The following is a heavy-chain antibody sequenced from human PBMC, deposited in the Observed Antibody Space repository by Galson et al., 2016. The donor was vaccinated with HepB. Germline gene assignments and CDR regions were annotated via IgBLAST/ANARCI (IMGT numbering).Heavy chain of an antibody. V-gene: IGHV1-18*01. J-gene: IGHJ4*02. Sequence: SVKVSCKASGYSFTNHHISWVRQAPGQGLEWMRCFSPYNDKKHYPQKFQGRITMTTDTSTSKVYMELSGLRADDTAVYYCVQRTGKQAGSQYVDYWAQGTLVTVSS. CDR1: GYSFTNHH. D-gene: IGHD6-25*01. CDR2: FSPYNDKK. CDR3: VQRTGKQAGSQYVDY.